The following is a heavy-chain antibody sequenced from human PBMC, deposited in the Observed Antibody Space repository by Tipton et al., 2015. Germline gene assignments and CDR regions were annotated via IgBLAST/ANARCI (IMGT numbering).Heavy chain of an antibody. V-gene: IGHV4-38-2*01. CDR2: ISHSGNT. CDR1: AYSISSDYY. J-gene: IGHJ4*02. Sequence: LRLSCAVSAYSISSDYYWGWIRQPPGKGLEWIGSISHSGNTYYNPSLKSRVTMSRDTSKNQFSLKLTSVTAADTAVYYCACQDYDSLTRDYQTVDYWGQGTLVTGSS. CDR3: ACQDYDSLTRDYQTVDY. D-gene: IGHD3-9*01.